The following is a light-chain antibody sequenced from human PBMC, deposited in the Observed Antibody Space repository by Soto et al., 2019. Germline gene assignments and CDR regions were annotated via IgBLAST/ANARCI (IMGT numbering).Light chain of an antibody. V-gene: IGLV3-21*02. J-gene: IGLJ2*01. CDR2: DDS. CDR3: WGWYSGSDPVV. CDR1: NIGSKS. Sequence: SYELTQPPSVSVAPGQTARITCGGNNIGSKSVHWYQQKPGQAPVLVVYDDSDRPSGSPERFSGSNSGNTATLTISRVEAGDEADYYCWGWYSGSDPVVFGGGTELTVL.